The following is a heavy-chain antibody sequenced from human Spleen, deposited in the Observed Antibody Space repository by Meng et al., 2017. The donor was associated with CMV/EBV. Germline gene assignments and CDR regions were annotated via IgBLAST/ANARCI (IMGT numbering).Heavy chain of an antibody. CDR2: ISYDGSHK. J-gene: IGHJ6*02. CDR3: ARDPRYSSSWYTYYYYGMDV. CDR1: GFTFSSYG. Sequence: GGSLRLSCAASGFTFSSYGMPWVRQAPGKGLEWVAVISYDGSHKYYADSVKGRFTISRDNSKNTLYLQMTSLRAEDTAVYYCARDPRYSSSWYTYYYYGMDVWGQGTTVTVSS. D-gene: IGHD6-13*01. V-gene: IGHV3-30*19.